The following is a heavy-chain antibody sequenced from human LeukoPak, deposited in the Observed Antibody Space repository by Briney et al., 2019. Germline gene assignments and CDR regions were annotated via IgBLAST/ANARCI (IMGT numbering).Heavy chain of an antibody. Sequence: PSETLSLTCTVSGGSISSSSYYWGWIRQPPGKGLEWIGSIYYSGSTYCNPSLKSRVTISVDTSKNQFSLKLSSVTAADTAVYYCARLLCSSTSCDYYYYYMDVWGKGTTVTVSS. CDR1: GGSISSSSYY. CDR2: IYYSGST. CDR3: ARLLCSSTSCDYYYYYMDV. V-gene: IGHV4-39*01. J-gene: IGHJ6*03. D-gene: IGHD2-2*01.